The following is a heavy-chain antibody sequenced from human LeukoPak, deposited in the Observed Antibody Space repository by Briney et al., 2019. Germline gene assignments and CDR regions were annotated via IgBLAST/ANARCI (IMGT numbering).Heavy chain of an antibody. CDR1: GGSISSYY. D-gene: IGHD3-10*01. Sequence: SETLSLTCTVSGGSISSYYWSWIRQPPGKGLEWIGYIYYSGSTNYNPSLKSRVTISVDTSKNQFSLKLSSVTAADTAVYYCARGSSFYYYYYYGMDVWGQGTTVTVSS. J-gene: IGHJ6*02. CDR2: IYYSGST. CDR3: ARGSSFYYYYYYGMDV. V-gene: IGHV4-59*01.